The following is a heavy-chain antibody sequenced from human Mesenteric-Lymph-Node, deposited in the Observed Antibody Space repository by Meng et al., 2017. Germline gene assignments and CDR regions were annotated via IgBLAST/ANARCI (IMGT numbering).Heavy chain of an antibody. CDR3: VREDYWYFDL. Sequence: GESLKISCAASGFTFSSYAMHWVRQAPGKGLEWVAVISYDGSNKYYADSVKGRFTISRDNSKNTLYLQMNSLRAEDTAVYYCVREDYWYFDLWGRGTLVTVSS. V-gene: IGHV3-30*01. CDR2: ISYDGSNK. J-gene: IGHJ2*01. CDR1: GFTFSSYA.